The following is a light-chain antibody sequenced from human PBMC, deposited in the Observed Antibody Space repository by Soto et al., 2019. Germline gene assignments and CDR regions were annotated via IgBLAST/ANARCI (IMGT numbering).Light chain of an antibody. CDR1: QSVSSN. CDR3: HQYHHWPPSFT. CDR2: AAS. Sequence: EIVMTQSPATLSVSPGERATLSCRASQSVSSNLAWYQHNPGQAPRLLIYAASTRATGIPARFSGSGSGTAFTLTISSLKSEDFAVYYCHQYHHWPPSFTFGPGTKVDIK. J-gene: IGKJ3*01. V-gene: IGKV3-15*01.